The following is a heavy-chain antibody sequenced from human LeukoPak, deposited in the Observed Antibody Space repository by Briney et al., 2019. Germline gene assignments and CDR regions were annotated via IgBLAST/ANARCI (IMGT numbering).Heavy chain of an antibody. V-gene: IGHV1-2*02. CDR1: GYTFTGYY. CDR2: INPNSGVT. Sequence: ASVKVSCKASGYTFTGYYIHWVRQAPGQGLEWMGWINPNSGVTDYAQKFQGRVTMTRDTAITTAHMELSRLRAEDTALYYCAKDMGLQWFGENHRGFDFWGQGTMVTVSS. D-gene: IGHD3-10*01. CDR3: AKDMGLQWFGENHRGFDF. J-gene: IGHJ3*01.